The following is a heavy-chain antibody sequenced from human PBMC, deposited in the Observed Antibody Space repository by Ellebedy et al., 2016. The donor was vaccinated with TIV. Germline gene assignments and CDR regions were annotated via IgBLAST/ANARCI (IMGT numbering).Heavy chain of an antibody. J-gene: IGHJ4*02. V-gene: IGHV3-7*03. D-gene: IGHD5-12*01. CDR3: AGFSGYDY. Sequence: GESLKISCAASGFTFSSYWMNWVRQAPGKGLEWVANINQDGSEKYYVDSVKGRFTISRDNDKNSLCLQMNSLGAEDTAVYYYAGFSGYDYWGQGTLVTVSS. CDR1: GFTFSSYW. CDR2: INQDGSEK.